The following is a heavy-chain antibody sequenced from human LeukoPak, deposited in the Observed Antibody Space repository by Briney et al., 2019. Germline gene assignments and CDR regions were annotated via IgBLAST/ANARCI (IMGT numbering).Heavy chain of an antibody. Sequence: PGGSLRLSCTAPGFTFTNAWMSWVRQAPGKGLEWVGRIKSKGDGETTDYAAPVEGRFTMSRDDSKATLYLQMNSLKAEDTAVYYCTTGLGITMIRGVIVYWGQGALVTVSS. CDR3: TTGLGITMIRGVIVY. CDR1: GFTFTNAW. V-gene: IGHV3-15*01. D-gene: IGHD3-10*01. CDR2: IKSKGDGETT. J-gene: IGHJ4*02.